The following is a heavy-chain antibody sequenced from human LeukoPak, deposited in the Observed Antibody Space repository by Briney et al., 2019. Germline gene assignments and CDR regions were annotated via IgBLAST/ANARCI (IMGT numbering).Heavy chain of an antibody. D-gene: IGHD1-1*01. CDR2: IWYDGSNK. Sequence: GGSLRLSCAASGFTFSTYGMHWVRQAPGKGLEWVAVIWYDGSNKYYADSVKGRFTISRDNSKNTLYLQMNSLRAEDTAVYYCAKVGLERNWFDPWGQGTLVTVSS. J-gene: IGHJ5*02. CDR1: GFTFSTYG. CDR3: AKVGLERNWFDP. V-gene: IGHV3-33*06.